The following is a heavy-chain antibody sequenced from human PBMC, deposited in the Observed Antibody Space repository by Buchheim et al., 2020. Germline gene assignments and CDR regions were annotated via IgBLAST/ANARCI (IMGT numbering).Heavy chain of an antibody. J-gene: IGHJ4*02. CDR1: GFTFSSYG. Sequence: QVQLVESGGGVVQPGRSLRLSCAASGFTFSSYGMHWVRQAPGKGLEWVAFIRYDGSNKYYADSVKGRFTISRDNSKNTLYLQMNSLRAEDTAVYYCAKDLMYYDSSGYYLWYVDYWGQGTL. CDR3: AKDLMYYDSSGYYLWYVDY. V-gene: IGHV3-30*02. D-gene: IGHD3-22*01. CDR2: IRYDGSNK.